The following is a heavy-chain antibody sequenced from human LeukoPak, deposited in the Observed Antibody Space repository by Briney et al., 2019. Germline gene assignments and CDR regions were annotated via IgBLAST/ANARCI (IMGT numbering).Heavy chain of an antibody. J-gene: IGHJ6*02. CDR2: ISGSGGGT. Sequence: GGSLRLSCAASGFTFSSYSMNWVRQAPGKGLEWVAGISGSGGGTVYADSVKGRFTISRDNPKNTLYLQMNSLRAEDTAVYYCAKFDGDILTGFLVYYYGMDVWGQGTTVTVSS. V-gene: IGHV3-23*01. CDR3: AKFDGDILTGFLVYYYGMDV. D-gene: IGHD3-9*01. CDR1: GFTFSSYS.